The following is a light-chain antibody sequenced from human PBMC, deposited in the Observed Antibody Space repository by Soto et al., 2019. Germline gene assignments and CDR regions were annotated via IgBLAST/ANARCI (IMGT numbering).Light chain of an antibody. CDR2: DAS. J-gene: IGKJ2*01. CDR1: QSVSSY. CDR3: QQRSNWPPMYT. Sequence: EIVLTQSPATLSLSPGERATLSCRASQSVSSYLAWYQQKPGQAPRLLIYDASNRATGIPARFSGSGSGTEFSLTISSLEPEDVSVYYCQQRSNWPPMYTFGQGTKLEIK. V-gene: IGKV3-11*01.